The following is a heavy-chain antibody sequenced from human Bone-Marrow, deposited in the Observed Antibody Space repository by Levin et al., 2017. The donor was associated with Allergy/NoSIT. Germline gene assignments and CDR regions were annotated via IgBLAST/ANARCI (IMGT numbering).Heavy chain of an antibody. Sequence: GESLKISCAASGFTFSSYEMNWVRQAPGKGLEWVSYISSSGSTIYYADSVKGRFTISRDNAKNSLYLQMNSLRAEDTAVYYCATLAARPAFHYYYYGMDVWGQGTTVTVSS. CDR1: GFTFSSYE. D-gene: IGHD6-6*01. J-gene: IGHJ6*02. CDR3: ATLAARPAFHYYYYGMDV. V-gene: IGHV3-48*03. CDR2: ISSSGSTI.